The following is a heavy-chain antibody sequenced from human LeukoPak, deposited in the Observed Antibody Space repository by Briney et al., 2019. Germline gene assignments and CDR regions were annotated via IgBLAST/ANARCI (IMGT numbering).Heavy chain of an antibody. J-gene: IGHJ4*02. V-gene: IGHV3-66*02. Sequence: GGSLRLSCAGSGFNVSRNYMSWVRQAPGKGLEWVSLMYSGGETFYADSVKGRLTISRDTSKNTVFLQMNSLREEDTAVYFCAGRVPLDYWGQGTLVTVFS. CDR1: GFNVSRNY. D-gene: IGHD2-8*02. CDR2: MYSGGET. CDR3: AGRVPLDY.